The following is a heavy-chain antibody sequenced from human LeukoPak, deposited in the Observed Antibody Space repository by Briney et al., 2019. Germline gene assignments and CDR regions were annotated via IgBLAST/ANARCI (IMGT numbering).Heavy chain of an antibody. Sequence: PSETLSLTCAVYGGSFSGYYWSWIRQPPGKGLEWIGEINHSGSTNYNPSLKSRVTISVDTSKNQFSLKLSSVTAADTAVYYCARGNGLTDGERYYFDYWAREPWSPSPQ. V-gene: IGHV4-34*01. CDR2: INHSGST. J-gene: IGHJ4*02. CDR3: ARGNGLTDGERYYFDY. CDR1: GGSFSGYY. D-gene: IGHD1-14*01.